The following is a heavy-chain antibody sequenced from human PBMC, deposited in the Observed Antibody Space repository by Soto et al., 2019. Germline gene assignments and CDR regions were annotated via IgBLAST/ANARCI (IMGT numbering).Heavy chain of an antibody. CDR3: TSSGRSPYYYGMDV. Sequence: EVQLVESGGGLVQPGGSLRLSCAASGFTFSSYWMHWVRQAPGKGLVWVSRINSDGSSTNYADSVKGRFTISRDNARNTLLLQMDTLRAEDTAVYYCTSSGRSPYYYGMDVWGQGTTVTVSS. CDR2: INSDGSST. V-gene: IGHV3-74*01. CDR1: GFTFSSYW. D-gene: IGHD6-25*01. J-gene: IGHJ6*02.